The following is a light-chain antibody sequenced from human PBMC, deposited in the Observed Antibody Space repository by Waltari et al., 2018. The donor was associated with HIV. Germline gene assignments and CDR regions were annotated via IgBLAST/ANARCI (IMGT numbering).Light chain of an antibody. CDR2: DDR. J-gene: IGLJ3*02. CDR3: QVWFTSLLHWV. Sequence: YVLTQTPSVSVAPGQTARITCGGDNIHNKGVHWYQLRPGQAPALVIYDDRDRPSGIPDRFSGPTSGNTATLIISRVEAGDEADYYCQVWFTSLLHWVFGGGTKLTVL. CDR1: NIHNKG. V-gene: IGLV3-21*02.